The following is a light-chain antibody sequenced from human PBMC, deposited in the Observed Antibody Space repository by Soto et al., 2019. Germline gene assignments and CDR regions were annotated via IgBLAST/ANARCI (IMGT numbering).Light chain of an antibody. V-gene: IGLV1-44*01. CDR2: SDN. J-gene: IGLJ2*01. CDR1: SSNIGTNP. CDR3: SAWDDSIYGPV. Sequence: QSVLIQPPSASGTPGQRVAISCSGGSSNIGTNPVNWYLHLPGTAPKLPISSDNQRPSGVPDRFSGSKSGTSASLTISGLQSEDEADYFCSAWDDSIYGPVFGGGTKLTVL.